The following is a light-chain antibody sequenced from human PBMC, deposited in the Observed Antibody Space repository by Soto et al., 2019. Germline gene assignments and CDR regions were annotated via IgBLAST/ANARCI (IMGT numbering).Light chain of an antibody. CDR1: SSDVGGYNY. CDR3: SSYTSSSSRVL. V-gene: IGLV2-14*01. CDR2: EVS. J-gene: IGLJ2*01. Sequence: QSALTQPASVSGSPGQSITISCTGTSSDVGGYNYVSWYQQHPDKAPKLMIYEVSNRPSGVSNRFSGSKSGNTASLTISGLQAEDEADYYCSSYTSSSSRVLFGGGTKLTVL.